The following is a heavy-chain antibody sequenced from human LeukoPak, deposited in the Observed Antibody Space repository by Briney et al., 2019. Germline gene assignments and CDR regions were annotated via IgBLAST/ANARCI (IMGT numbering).Heavy chain of an antibody. CDR3: ARDPNPYDRDNYYYYGMDV. CDR1: GYTFTSYG. V-gene: IGHV1-18*01. D-gene: IGHD3-22*01. J-gene: IGHJ6*02. CDR2: ISAYNGNT. Sequence: ASVKVSCKASGYTFTSYGISWVRQAPGQGLEWMGWISAYNGNTNYAQKLQGRVTMTTDTSTSTAYMELRSLRSDDTAVYYCARDPNPYDRDNYYYYGMDVWGQGTTVTVSS.